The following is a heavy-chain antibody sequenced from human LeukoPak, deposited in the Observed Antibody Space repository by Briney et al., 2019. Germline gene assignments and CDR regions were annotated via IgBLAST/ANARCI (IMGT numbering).Heavy chain of an antibody. CDR3: AKDNRYNYGYYFDY. CDR1: GFAFSSYW. V-gene: IGHV3-23*01. J-gene: IGHJ4*02. CDR2: ISGSGSST. Sequence: GGSLRLSCAASGFAFSSYWMHWVRQSPGKGLEWVSTISGSGSSTWYADSVEGRFTISRDNSKNTLYLQMNSLRAEDTAVYYCAKDNRYNYGYYFDYWGQGTLVTVSS. D-gene: IGHD5-18*01.